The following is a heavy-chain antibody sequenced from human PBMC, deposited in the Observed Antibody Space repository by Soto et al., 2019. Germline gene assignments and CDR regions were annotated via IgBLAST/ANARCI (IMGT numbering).Heavy chain of an antibody. V-gene: IGHV1-69*06. CDR3: ARESTFHPPYFDI. D-gene: IGHD1-1*01. Sequence: GXSAKLCWKASGRTFRSYGIRCVRQAPGQGFACMGGIIRIFGAANYAQKCQGRVTITADKSTSTAYMELSIQRYEDTAVYYCARESTFHPPYFDIWGQGTMVTVAS. CDR1: GRTFRSYG. CDR2: IIRIFGAA. J-gene: IGHJ3*02.